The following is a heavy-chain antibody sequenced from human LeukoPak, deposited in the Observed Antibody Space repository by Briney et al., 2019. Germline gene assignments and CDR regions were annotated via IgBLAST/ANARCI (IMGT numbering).Heavy chain of an antibody. CDR3: ARGGKGNYYYYFGMDV. CDR2: ISGSGGST. J-gene: IGHJ6*02. V-gene: IGHV3-23*01. D-gene: IGHD1-1*01. Sequence: GGSLRLSCAASGFTFSSYAMSWVRQAPGKGLEWVSAISGSGGSTYYADSVKGRFTISRDNAKNLLYLQMNNLSLEDTAVYYCARGGKGNYYYYFGMDVWGQGTTVTVSS. CDR1: GFTFSSYA.